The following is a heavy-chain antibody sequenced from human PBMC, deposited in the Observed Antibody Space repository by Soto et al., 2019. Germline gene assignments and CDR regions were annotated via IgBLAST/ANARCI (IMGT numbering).Heavy chain of an antibody. CDR2: IYYIGST. J-gene: IGHJ6*02. V-gene: IGHV4-31*03. D-gene: IGHD3-10*01. Sequence: QVQLQESGPGLVKPSQTLSLTCTVSGGSISSGGYYWSWIRQHPGKGLEWIGYIYYIGSTYYNPSLKSRVSISLDTSKNQFCLKLSSVTAADTAVYYCARDRRFRGFYGMDVWGQGTTVTVSS. CDR1: GGSISSGGYY. CDR3: ARDRRFRGFYGMDV.